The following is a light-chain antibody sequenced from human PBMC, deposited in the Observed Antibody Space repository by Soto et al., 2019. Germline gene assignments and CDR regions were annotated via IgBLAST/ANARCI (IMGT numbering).Light chain of an antibody. Sequence: EIVLTQSPGTLSVTPGERATLSCRASQSISSNYLAWYQQKPGQAPRILIYGASSRATGIPDRFSGSGSGTDFTLTISRLEPEDSAIYYCQQYVSWTFGQGNKVEIK. CDR3: QQYVSWT. CDR2: GAS. V-gene: IGKV3-20*01. J-gene: IGKJ1*01. CDR1: QSISSNY.